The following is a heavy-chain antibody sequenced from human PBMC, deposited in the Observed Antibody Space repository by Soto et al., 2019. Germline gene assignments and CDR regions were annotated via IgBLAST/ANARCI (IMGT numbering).Heavy chain of an antibody. CDR1: GYRFTSYW. CDR3: ARQNFICYYYSSQTGLAS. J-gene: IGHJ1*01. CDR2: IYPGDSDT. D-gene: IGHD3-22*01. Sequence: GESLKISCKGSGYRFTSYWIGWVRQKPGKGLEWMGVIYPGDSDTRYSPSFQGQVTISVDKSISTAYLQWRSLKASDTAMYYCARQNFICYYYSSQTGLASCGQRSLVPVSS. V-gene: IGHV5-51*01.